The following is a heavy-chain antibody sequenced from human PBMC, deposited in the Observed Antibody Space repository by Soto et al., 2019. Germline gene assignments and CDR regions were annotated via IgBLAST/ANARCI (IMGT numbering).Heavy chain of an antibody. Sequence: QVQLQESGPGLVKPSQTLSLTCTVSGGSTSNDNCWSWIRQPPGQGLECIGHIYYSGNTDYNPSLKSRIVISIHTSKNQFSLKLSSVTAADTAVYFCARQGGETSDGLYYFDSWGQGSLVTVSS. V-gene: IGHV4-30-4*01. CDR1: GGSTSNDNC. CDR3: ARQGGETSDGLYYFDS. D-gene: IGHD3-16*01. J-gene: IGHJ4*02. CDR2: IYYSGNT.